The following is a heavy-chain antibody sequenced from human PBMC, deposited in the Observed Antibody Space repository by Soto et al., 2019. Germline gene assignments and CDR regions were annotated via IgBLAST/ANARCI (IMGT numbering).Heavy chain of an antibody. V-gene: IGHV3-30*18. CDR3: AKDKSYYYDSSGTFDY. D-gene: IGHD3-22*01. CDR2: ISYDGSNK. J-gene: IGHJ4*02. Sequence: GGSLRLSCAASGFTFSSYGMHWVRQAPGRGLEWVAVISYDGSNKYYADSVKGRFTISRDNSKNTLYLQMNSLRAEDTAVYYCAKDKSYYYDSSGTFDYWGQGTLVTVSS. CDR1: GFTFSSYG.